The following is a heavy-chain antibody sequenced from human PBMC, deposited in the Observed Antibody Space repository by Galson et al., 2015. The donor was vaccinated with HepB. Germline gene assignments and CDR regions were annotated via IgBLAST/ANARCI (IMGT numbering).Heavy chain of an antibody. CDR1: GFTFRSYG. CDR2: ISYDGSNK. J-gene: IGHJ3*02. D-gene: IGHD2-15*01. V-gene: IGHV3-30*03. CDR3: AIPEGGYCSGGSCYRGAFDI. Sequence: SLRLSCAASGFTFRSYGMHWVRQAPGKGLEWVAVISYDGSNKYYADSVKGRFTISRDNSKNTLYLQMNSLRAEDTAGYYCAIPEGGYCSGGSCYRGAFDIWVQGTMVTVSS.